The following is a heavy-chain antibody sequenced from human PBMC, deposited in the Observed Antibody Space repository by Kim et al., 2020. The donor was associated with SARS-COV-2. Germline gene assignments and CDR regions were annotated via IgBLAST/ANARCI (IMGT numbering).Heavy chain of an antibody. J-gene: IGHJ6*02. CDR2: IYHSGST. CDR3: ARESYDYVWGTPGSYGMDV. V-gene: IGHV4-30-2*01. D-gene: IGHD3-16*01. Sequence: SETLSLTCAVSGGSISSGGYSWSWIRQPPGKGLEWIGYIYHSGSTYYNPSLKSRVTISVDRSKNQFSLKLSSVTAADTAVYYCARESYDYVWGTPGSYGMDVWGQGTTVTVSS. CDR1: GGSISSGGYS.